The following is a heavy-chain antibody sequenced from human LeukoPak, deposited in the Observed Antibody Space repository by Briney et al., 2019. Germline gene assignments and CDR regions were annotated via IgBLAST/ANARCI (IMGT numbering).Heavy chain of an antibody. CDR2: IYYRGST. CDR3: ARLHSGWYEFDY. J-gene: IGHJ4*02. CDR1: AGSISSSSYY. D-gene: IGHD6-19*01. V-gene: IGHV4-39*01. Sequence: SETLSLTCTVSAGSISSSSYYWGWIRQPPGKGLEWIGSIYYRGSTYYNPSLKTRVTISVDTSKNQFSLKLSSVTAADTAVYYCARLHSGWYEFDYWGQGTLVTVSS.